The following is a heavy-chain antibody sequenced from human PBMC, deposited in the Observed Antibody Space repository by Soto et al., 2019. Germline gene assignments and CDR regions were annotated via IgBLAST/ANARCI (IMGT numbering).Heavy chain of an antibody. Sequence: QVQLVQSGAEEKKPGASVKVSCKASGYTFTGYAMHWVRQAPGQRLEGMGWINAGNGNTKYSQKFQGRVTITRDTSASTAYMELSSLRSEDTAVYYCARAVAVAADFDYWCQGTLVTVSS. D-gene: IGHD6-19*01. V-gene: IGHV1-3*05. J-gene: IGHJ4*02. CDR1: GYTFTGYA. CDR2: INAGNGNT. CDR3: ARAVAVAADFDY.